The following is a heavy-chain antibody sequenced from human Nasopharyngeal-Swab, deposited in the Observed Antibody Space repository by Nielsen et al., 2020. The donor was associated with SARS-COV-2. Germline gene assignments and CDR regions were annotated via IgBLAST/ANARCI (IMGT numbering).Heavy chain of an antibody. V-gene: IGHV3-30-3*01. CDR1: VFTFSSYA. Sequence: GESLKISCAASVFTFSSYAMHWVRPAPGKGLDWVAVISYDGSNKYYADSVKGRFTISRDNSKNTLYLQMNSLRAEDTAVYYCARGDGYNYPFDYWGQGTLVTVSS. CDR3: ARGDGYNYPFDY. D-gene: IGHD5-24*01. J-gene: IGHJ4*02. CDR2: ISYDGSNK.